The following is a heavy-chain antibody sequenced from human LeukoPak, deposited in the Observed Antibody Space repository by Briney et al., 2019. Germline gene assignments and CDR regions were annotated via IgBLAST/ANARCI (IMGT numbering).Heavy chain of an antibody. CDR1: GYTFTGYY. J-gene: IGHJ4*02. D-gene: IGHD2-2*01. Sequence: ASVKVSCKASGYTFTGYYMHWVRQAPGQGLEWMGWINPNSGGTNYAQKFQGRVTMTRDTSISTAYMELSRLRSDDTAVYYCARDHCSSTSCYDYWGQGTLVTVSS. CDR2: INPNSGGT. V-gene: IGHV1-2*02. CDR3: ARDHCSSTSCYDY.